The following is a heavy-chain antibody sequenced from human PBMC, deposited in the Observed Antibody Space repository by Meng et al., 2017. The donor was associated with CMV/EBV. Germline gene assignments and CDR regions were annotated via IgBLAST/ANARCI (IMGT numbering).Heavy chain of an antibody. CDR3: AREWGSSTNWFDP. J-gene: IGHJ5*02. Sequence: KASGGPFSSYAISWVRQAPGHGLEWMGGIIPIFGTANYAQKFQGRVTITTDESTSTAYMELSSLRSEDTAVYYCAREWGSSTNWFDPWGQGTLVTVSS. CDR2: IIPIFGTA. V-gene: IGHV1-69*05. D-gene: IGHD6-13*01. CDR1: GGPFSSYA.